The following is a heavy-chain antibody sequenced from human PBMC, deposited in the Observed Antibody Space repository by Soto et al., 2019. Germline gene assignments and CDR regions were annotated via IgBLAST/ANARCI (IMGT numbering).Heavy chain of an antibody. CDR1: GGSISSYY. CDR3: ARDTISGLFDY. V-gene: IGHV4-34*01. D-gene: IGHD5-12*01. CDR2: INHSGST. J-gene: IGHJ4*02. Sequence: SETLSLTCTVSGGSISSYYWTWIRQPPGTGLEWIGEINHSGSTNYNPSLKSRVTISVDTSKNQFSLKLTSVTAADTAVYYCARDTISGLFDYLGQGTLLTVSS.